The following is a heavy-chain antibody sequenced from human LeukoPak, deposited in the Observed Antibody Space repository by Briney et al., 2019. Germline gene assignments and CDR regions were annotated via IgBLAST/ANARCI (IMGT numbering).Heavy chain of an antibody. J-gene: IGHJ4*02. CDR2: INPNSGGT. CDR3: ARALDSISWYLY. D-gene: IGHD6-13*01. V-gene: IGHV1-2*02. CDR1: GYTFTGYY. Sequence: ASVKVSCKASGYTFTGYYMHWVRQAPGQGLEWMGWINPNSGGTNYAQKFQGRVTMTRDTSISTAYMELSRLRSDDTAVYYCARALDSISWYLYWGQGTLVTVSS.